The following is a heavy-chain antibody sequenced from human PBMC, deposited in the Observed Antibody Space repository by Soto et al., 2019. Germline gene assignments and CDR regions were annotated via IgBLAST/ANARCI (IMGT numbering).Heavy chain of an antibody. Sequence: GASVKVSCKASRYTFTSYGISWVRQAPGQGLEWMGWISAYNGNTNYAQKLQGRVTMTTDTSTSTAYMELRSLRSDDTAVYYCARDSDYYDSSGYPIFDYWGQGTLVTVSS. CDR1: RYTFTSYG. V-gene: IGHV1-18*01. D-gene: IGHD3-22*01. CDR3: ARDSDYYDSSGYPIFDY. J-gene: IGHJ4*02. CDR2: ISAYNGNT.